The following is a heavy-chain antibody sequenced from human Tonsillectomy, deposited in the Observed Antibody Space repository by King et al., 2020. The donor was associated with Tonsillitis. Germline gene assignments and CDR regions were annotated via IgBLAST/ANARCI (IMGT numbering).Heavy chain of an antibody. CDR1: GFTFSSYA. J-gene: IGHJ6*03. D-gene: IGHD3/OR15-3a*01. Sequence: VQLVESGGNLVQPGGSLRLSCAASGFTFSSYAMTWVRQAPGRGLEWVSGISGSGSSTYYADSVRGRFTISRDNSKNTLYLQMNSLRAEDTAVFYCAKVTLTDISDFWTGYHMDVWGKGTTVTVSS. CDR3: AKVTLTDISDFWTGYHMDV. CDR2: ISGSGSST. V-gene: IGHV3-23*04.